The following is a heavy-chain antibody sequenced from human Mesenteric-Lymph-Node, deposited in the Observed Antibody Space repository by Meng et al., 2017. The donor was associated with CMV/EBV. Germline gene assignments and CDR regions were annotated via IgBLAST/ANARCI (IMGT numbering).Heavy chain of an antibody. CDR1: GGSFSGYY. Sequence: GSLRLSCAVYGGSFSGYYWSWIRQPPGKGLEWTGEINHSGSTNYNPSLKSRVTISVDTSKNQLSLMLTSVTAADTATYYCARDGVAVDLFYYGMDVWGQGTSVTVSS. V-gene: IGHV4-34*01. CDR2: INHSGST. D-gene: IGHD2-15*01. CDR3: ARDGVAVDLFYYGMDV. J-gene: IGHJ6*02.